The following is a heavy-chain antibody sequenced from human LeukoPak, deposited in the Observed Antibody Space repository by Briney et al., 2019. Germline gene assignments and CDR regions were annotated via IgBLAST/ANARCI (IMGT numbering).Heavy chain of an antibody. CDR3: ARIYDSSGYYRYYYYYMDV. Sequence: SETLSLTCAVSGGSISSSNRWSWVRQPPRKGLEWIGEIYHSGTTNYNPSPKSRVTISVDTSKNQFSLKLSSVTAADTAVYYCARIYDSSGYYRYYYYYMDVWGKGTTVTISS. J-gene: IGHJ6*03. V-gene: IGHV4-4*02. CDR2: IYHSGTT. D-gene: IGHD3-22*01. CDR1: GGSISSSNR.